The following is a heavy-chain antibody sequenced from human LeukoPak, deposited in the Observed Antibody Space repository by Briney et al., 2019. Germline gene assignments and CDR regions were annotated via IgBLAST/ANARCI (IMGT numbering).Heavy chain of an antibody. V-gene: IGHV4-30-4*08. CDR1: GGSLSSGDYY. J-gene: IGHJ4*02. Sequence: PSETLSLTCTVSGGSLSSGDYYWSWIRQPPWKGLEWIGYIYYSGSTYYNPSLKSRVTISVDTSKNQFSLKLSSVTAADTAVYYCASRVHNWKSPLFDYWGQGTLVTVSS. CDR2: IYYSGST. CDR3: ASRVHNWKSPLFDY. D-gene: IGHD1-20*01.